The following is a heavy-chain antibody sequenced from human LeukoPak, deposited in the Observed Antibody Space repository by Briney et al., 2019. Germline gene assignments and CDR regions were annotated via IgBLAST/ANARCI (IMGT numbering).Heavy chain of an antibody. D-gene: IGHD4-11*01. Sequence: SETLSLTCTVSGDSVSSSHYYWGWIRQSPGKGLEWIGSIYSGGETHYNPSLNSRVTIFLDTSKNRFSLNLISVTATDTAVYYCVRDYSNFVQGDWGQGTLVTVSS. CDR2: IYSGGET. CDR1: GDSVSSSHYY. J-gene: IGHJ4*02. V-gene: IGHV4-39*02. CDR3: VRDYSNFVQGD.